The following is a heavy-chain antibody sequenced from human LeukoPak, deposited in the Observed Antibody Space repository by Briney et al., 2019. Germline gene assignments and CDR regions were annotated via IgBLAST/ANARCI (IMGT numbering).Heavy chain of an antibody. V-gene: IGHV3-15*01. CDR2: IKRKTDGGTA. CDR3: TTVTDGGLDY. CDR1: GFTFSHAW. J-gene: IGHJ4*02. Sequence: GGSLRLSCAASGFTFSHAWMSWVRQAPGKGLEWVGRIKRKTDGGTADHAAPVKGRFTIPRDDSKNTLYLQMNSLKTEDTAVYYCTTVTDGGLDYWGQGTLVTVSS.